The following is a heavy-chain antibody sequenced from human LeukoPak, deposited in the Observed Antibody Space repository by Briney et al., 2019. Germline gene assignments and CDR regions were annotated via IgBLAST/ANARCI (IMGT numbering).Heavy chain of an antibody. D-gene: IGHD3-22*01. Sequence: PSETLSLTCAVYGGSFSGYYWSWTRQPPGKGLEWIGEINHSGSTNYNPSLKSRVTISVDTSKNQFSLKLSSVTAADTAVYYCARYYYDSSGYYLDNWFDPWGQGTLVTVSS. J-gene: IGHJ5*02. V-gene: IGHV4-34*01. CDR2: INHSGST. CDR3: ARYYYDSSGYYLDNWFDP. CDR1: GGSFSGYY.